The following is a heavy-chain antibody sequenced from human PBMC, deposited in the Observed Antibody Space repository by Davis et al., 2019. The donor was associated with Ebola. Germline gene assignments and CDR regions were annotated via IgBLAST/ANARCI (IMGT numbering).Heavy chain of an antibody. CDR1: GYTFTYRY. J-gene: IGHJ6*02. D-gene: IGHD5-12*01. V-gene: IGHV1-18*04. CDR3: ARAEYSGYDWLGMDV. CDR2: ISAYNGNT. Sequence: ASVKVSCKASGYTFTYRYLHWVRQAPGQGLEWMGWISAYNGNTNYAQKLQGRVTMTTDTSTSTAYMELRSLRSEDTAVYYCARAEYSGYDWLGMDVWGQGTTVTVSS.